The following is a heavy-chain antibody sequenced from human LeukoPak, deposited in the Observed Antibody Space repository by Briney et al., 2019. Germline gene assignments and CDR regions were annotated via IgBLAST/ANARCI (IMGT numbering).Heavy chain of an antibody. Sequence: PGGSLRLSCAASGFTFSRYTMNWVRQAPGKGLEWVSSISSSGYYIYQADSVKGRFTISRDNAKNSLYLQMNSLRAEDTAVYYCARETSLTTVTTQKDYYYYYMDVWGKGTTVTVSS. D-gene: IGHD4-11*01. CDR1: GFTFSRYT. J-gene: IGHJ6*03. CDR3: ARETSLTTVTTQKDYYYYYMDV. CDR2: ISSSGYYI. V-gene: IGHV3-21*01.